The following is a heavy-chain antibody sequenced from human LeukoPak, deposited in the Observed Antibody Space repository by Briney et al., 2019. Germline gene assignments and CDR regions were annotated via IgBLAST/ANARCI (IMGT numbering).Heavy chain of an antibody. Sequence: PGGSLRLSCAASGFTFSSYWMSWVRQAPGKGLEWVANIKQDGSEKYYVDSVKGRFTISRDNAKNSLYLQMNSLRAEDTAVYYCARASLYGSGMYYYYYYMDVWGKGTTVTVSS. V-gene: IGHV3-7*01. CDR1: GFTFSSYW. J-gene: IGHJ6*03. D-gene: IGHD3-10*01. CDR3: ARASLYGSGMYYYYYYMDV. CDR2: IKQDGSEK.